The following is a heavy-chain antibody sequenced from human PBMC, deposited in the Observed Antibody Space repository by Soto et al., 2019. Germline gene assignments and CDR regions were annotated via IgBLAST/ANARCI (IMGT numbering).Heavy chain of an antibody. CDR3: ARGGGYCGTTSCYTYFFDY. J-gene: IGHJ4*02. CDR2: IHHSGTT. D-gene: IGHD2-2*01. V-gene: IGHV4-61*01. Sequence: AETLSLTCTVSGDSVSSGSDYWSWIRQPPGKGLEWIAYIHHSGTTNYHPSLKSRVTISVDTSKNQFSLKLTSVTAADTAMFYCARGGGYCGTTSCYTYFFDYWGQGALVNVSS. CDR1: GDSVSSGSDY.